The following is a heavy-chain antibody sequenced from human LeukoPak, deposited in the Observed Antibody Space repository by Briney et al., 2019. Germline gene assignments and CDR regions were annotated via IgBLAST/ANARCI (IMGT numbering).Heavy chain of an antibody. J-gene: IGHJ4*02. CDR3: ARAQTYYYDSSGYYFDY. V-gene: IGHV4-61*01. CDR1: GGSVSSGSYY. CDR2: IYYSGST. D-gene: IGHD3-22*01. Sequence: SETLSLTCTVSGGSVSSGSYYWSWIRQPPGKGLEWIGYIYYSGSTNYNPSLKSRVTISVDTSKNQFSLKLSSVTAADTAVYYCARAQTYYYDSSGYYFDYWGQGTLVTVSS.